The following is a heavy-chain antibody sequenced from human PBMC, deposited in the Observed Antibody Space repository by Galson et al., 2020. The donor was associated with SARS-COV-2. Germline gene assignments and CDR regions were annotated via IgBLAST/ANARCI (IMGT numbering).Heavy chain of an antibody. J-gene: IGHJ2*01. CDR3: ARQGVNMIVLVTVPGWYFDL. D-gene: IGHD3-22*01. CDR2: VYPSGTT. CDR1: GYSVSTTNY. V-gene: IGHV4-38-2*02. Sequence: SETLSLTCTVSGYSVSTTNYWGWVRQPPGRGLEWIGNVYPSGTTNYKPSLKSRVTISVETSKNQFSLRLDSVTAADTALYYCARQGVNMIVLVTVPGWYFDLWGRGTLVTVAS.